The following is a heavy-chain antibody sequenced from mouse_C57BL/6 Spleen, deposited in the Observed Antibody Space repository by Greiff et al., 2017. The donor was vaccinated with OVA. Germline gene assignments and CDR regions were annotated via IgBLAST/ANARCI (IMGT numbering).Heavy chain of an antibody. CDR2: ISYDGSN. CDR3: ARDLQLGLAWFAY. D-gene: IGHD4-1*02. Sequence: EVKLVESGPGLVKPSQSLSLTCSVTGYSITSGYYWNWIRQFPGNKLEWMGYISYDGSNNYNPSLKNRISITRDTSKNQFFLKLNSVTTEDTATYYCARDLQLGLAWFAYWGQGTLVTVSA. CDR1: GYSITSGYY. V-gene: IGHV3-6*01. J-gene: IGHJ3*01.